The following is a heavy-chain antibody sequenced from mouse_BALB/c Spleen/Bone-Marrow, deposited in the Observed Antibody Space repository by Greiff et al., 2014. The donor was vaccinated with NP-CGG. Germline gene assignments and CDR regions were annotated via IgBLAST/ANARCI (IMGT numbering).Heavy chain of an antibody. V-gene: IGHV1-80*01. Sequence: VQLQQSGAELVRPGSSVKISCKASGYAFSNYWMNWVKQRPGQGLEWIGQIYPGDGDTNYNGKFKGKATLTADKSSSTAYMQLSSLTSEDSAVYFCARGDGSTYYYAMDYWGQGTSVTVSS. CDR3: ARGDGSTYYYAMDY. CDR2: IYPGDGDT. D-gene: IGHD1-1*01. J-gene: IGHJ4*01. CDR1: GYAFSNYW.